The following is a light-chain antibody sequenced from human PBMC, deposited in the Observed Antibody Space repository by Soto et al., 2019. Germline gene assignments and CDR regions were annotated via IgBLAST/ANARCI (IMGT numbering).Light chain of an antibody. CDR3: QQYNNWPPIT. CDR2: GAS. CDR1: QILSSS. V-gene: IGKV3D-15*01. Sequence: DIVMTQSPLSLPVIPGEPATLSCRASQILSSSSSSLAWFRQKPGQAPRLLIYGASNRATGIPARFSGSGSGTEFTLTISSLQSEDFAVYYCQQYNNWPPITFGQGTRLEI. J-gene: IGKJ5*01.